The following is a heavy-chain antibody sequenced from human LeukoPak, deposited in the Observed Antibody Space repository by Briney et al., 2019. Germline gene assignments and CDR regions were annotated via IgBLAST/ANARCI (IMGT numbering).Heavy chain of an antibody. V-gene: IGHV3-30*01. CDR3: ARDGSGGSDY. Sequence: PGGSLRLSCAASGFTFSRYAMHWVRQAPGKGLEWVAVISYDGSNKYYADSVKGRFTISRDNSKNTLYLQMNSLRAEDTAVYYCARDGSGGSDYWGQGTLVTVSS. J-gene: IGHJ4*02. CDR1: GFTFSRYA. CDR2: ISYDGSNK. D-gene: IGHD6-25*01.